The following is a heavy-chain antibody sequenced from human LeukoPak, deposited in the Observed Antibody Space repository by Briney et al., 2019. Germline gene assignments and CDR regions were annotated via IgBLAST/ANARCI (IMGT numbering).Heavy chain of an antibody. CDR2: IHPSGST. Sequence: SETLSLTCTVSGGSISNYYWSWIRQPAGKGLEWIGRIHPSGSTNYNPSLKSRLTLSVDTSKNQFSLKLSSVTAADTAVYYCARGPPPDFDYWGQGTLVTVSS. CDR3: ARGPPPDFDY. J-gene: IGHJ4*02. V-gene: IGHV4-4*07. CDR1: GGSISNYY.